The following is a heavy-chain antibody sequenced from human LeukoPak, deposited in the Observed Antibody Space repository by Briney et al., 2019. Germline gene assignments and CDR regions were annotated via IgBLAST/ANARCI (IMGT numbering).Heavy chain of an antibody. Sequence: GGSPRLSCAAPGFTFSSYGMHWVRQAPGKGLEWVAVISYDGSNKYYADSVKGRFTISRDNSKNTLYLQMNSLRAEDTAVYYCAKDPHQWELQRFPLDYWGQGTLVTVSS. CDR3: AKDPHQWELQRFPLDY. V-gene: IGHV3-30*18. J-gene: IGHJ4*02. CDR1: GFTFSSYG. D-gene: IGHD1-26*01. CDR2: ISYDGSNK.